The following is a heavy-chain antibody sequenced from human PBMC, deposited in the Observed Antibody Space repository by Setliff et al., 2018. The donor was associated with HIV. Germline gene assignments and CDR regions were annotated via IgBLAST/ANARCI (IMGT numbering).Heavy chain of an antibody. V-gene: IGHV4-31*03. Sequence: SETLSLTCTVSGGSIKKYYWSWIRQHPGKGLEWIGYIFYSGSTFYTPSLKSRLNISVDTSKNQFSLKLHSVTAADTAVYYCARVLAGWTVTSYNYYYMDVWGKGTTVTVSS. J-gene: IGHJ6*03. CDR1: GGSIKKYY. CDR2: IFYSGST. D-gene: IGHD4-17*01. CDR3: ARVLAGWTVTSYNYYYMDV.